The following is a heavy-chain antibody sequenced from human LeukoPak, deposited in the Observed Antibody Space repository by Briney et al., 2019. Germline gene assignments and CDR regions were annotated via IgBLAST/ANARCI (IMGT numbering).Heavy chain of an antibody. CDR2: IKSDGGT. Sequence: GGSLRLSCAASGFTFSTYWMHWVRQAPGKGLVWVSRIKSDGGTNYADFVKGRFTISRDNAKKTVSLQMNSLRPEDTGVYYCARAPSEIGGYYPEYFRHWGQGTLVIVSS. CDR3: ARAPSEIGGYYPEYFRH. D-gene: IGHD3-22*01. J-gene: IGHJ1*01. V-gene: IGHV3-74*01. CDR1: GFTFSTYW.